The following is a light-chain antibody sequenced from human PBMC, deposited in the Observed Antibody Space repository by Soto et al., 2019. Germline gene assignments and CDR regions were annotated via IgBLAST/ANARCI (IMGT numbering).Light chain of an antibody. V-gene: IGKV3-11*01. CDR2: DAS. J-gene: IGKJ4*01. Sequence: EIVLTQSPATLSLSKGERATLSCRASQSVSSYLAWYQQKPGQAPRLLIYDASNRATGIPARFSGSGSGTDFTLTISSLEPEDFAVYYCQQRGNWPLTFGGGTKVDIK. CDR1: QSVSSY. CDR3: QQRGNWPLT.